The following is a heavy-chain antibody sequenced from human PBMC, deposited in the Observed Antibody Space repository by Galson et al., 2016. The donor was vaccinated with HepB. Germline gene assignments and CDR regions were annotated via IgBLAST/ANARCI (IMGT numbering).Heavy chain of an antibody. CDR1: GDSISSGKYH. CDR3: ARTGATGTTYIDY. Sequence: SETLSLTCTVSGDSISSGKYHWGWIRQPPGKGLAWIGTIFYTGNTYYNPSLKSRLSIAVDKSKNTLSLNLTSVTAADTAFYYCARTGATGTTYIDYWGPESWSLSPQ. V-gene: IGHV4-39*02. D-gene: IGHD1/OR15-1a*01. CDR2: IFYTGNT. J-gene: IGHJ4*01.